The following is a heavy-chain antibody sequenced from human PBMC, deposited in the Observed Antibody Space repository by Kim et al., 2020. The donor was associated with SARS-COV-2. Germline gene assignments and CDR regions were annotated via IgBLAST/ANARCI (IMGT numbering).Heavy chain of an antibody. CDR3: AGTARGANFDY. V-gene: IGHV4-4*09. D-gene: IGHD1-26*01. Sequence: TYTPSLRSRVTIPVATAKTRFSLKLSSVTAADTAVYYCAGTARGANFDYWGRGALVTVSS. J-gene: IGHJ4*02.